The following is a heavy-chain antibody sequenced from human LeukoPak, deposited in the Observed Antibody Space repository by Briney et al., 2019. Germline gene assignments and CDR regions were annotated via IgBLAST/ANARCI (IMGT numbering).Heavy chain of an antibody. V-gene: IGHV4-31*03. J-gene: IGHJ4*02. Sequence: PSQTLSLTSTVSGGSISSGGYYWSWIRQHPGKGLEWIGYIYYSGSTYYNPSLKSRVTISVDTSKNQFSLKLSSVTAADTAVYYCARGYYDILTGYYGYYFDYWGQGTLVTVSS. CDR1: GGSISSGGYY. CDR3: ARGYYDILTGYYGYYFDY. D-gene: IGHD3-9*01. CDR2: IYYSGST.